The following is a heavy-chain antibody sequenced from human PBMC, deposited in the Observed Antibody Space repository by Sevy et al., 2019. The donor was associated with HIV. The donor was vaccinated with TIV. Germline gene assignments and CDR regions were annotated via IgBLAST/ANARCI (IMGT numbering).Heavy chain of an antibody. V-gene: IGHV4-30-2*01. CDR2: IYHSGST. CDR3: ARALYCSGGSCYGVEAFDI. J-gene: IGHJ3*02. CDR1: GGSISSGGYS. D-gene: IGHD2-15*01. Sequence: SETLSLTCAVSGGSISSGGYSWSWIRQPPGKGLEWIGYIYHSGSTYYNPSLKSRVTISVDRSKNQFSLKLSSVTAADTAVYYCARALYCSGGSCYGVEAFDIWGQGTMVTVSS.